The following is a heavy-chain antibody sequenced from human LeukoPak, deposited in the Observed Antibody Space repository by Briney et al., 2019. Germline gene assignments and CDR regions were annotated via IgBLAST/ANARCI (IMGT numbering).Heavy chain of an antibody. Sequence: PSETLSLTCTVSGGSISSYYWSWIRQPPGKGLEWIGYIYYSGSTNYNPSLKSRVTISVDTSKNQFSLKLSSVTAADTAVYYCAGVAYYDFWSGYSGYFDYWGQGTLVTVSS. J-gene: IGHJ4*02. CDR2: IYYSGST. D-gene: IGHD3-3*01. CDR3: AGVAYYDFWSGYSGYFDY. V-gene: IGHV4-59*01. CDR1: GGSISSYY.